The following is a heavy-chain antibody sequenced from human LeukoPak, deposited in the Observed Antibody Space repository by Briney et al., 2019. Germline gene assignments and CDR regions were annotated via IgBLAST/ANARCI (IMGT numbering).Heavy chain of an antibody. V-gene: IGHV3-11*01. D-gene: IGHD1-20*01. CDR2: ISSSGNII. Sequence: GGSLRPSCAASGFTFSDYYMSWIRQAPGKGLEWVSYISSSGNIIYYADSVKGRFTISRDNAKNSLYLQMNSLRAEDTAVYYCARRRYNWNAIDYWGQGTLVTVSS. CDR3: ARRRYNWNAIDY. J-gene: IGHJ4*02. CDR1: GFTFSDYY.